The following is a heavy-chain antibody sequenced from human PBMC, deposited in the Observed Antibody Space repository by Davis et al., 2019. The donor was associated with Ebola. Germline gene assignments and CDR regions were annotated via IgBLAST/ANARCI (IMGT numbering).Heavy chain of an antibody. CDR1: GFTFSSYS. J-gene: IGHJ5*02. V-gene: IGHV3-23*01. D-gene: IGHD2-2*01. CDR3: AKDVVPAAILGACWFDP. Sequence: GESLKISCAASGFTFSSYSMNWVRQAPGKGLEWVSAISGSGGSTYYADSVKGRFTISRDNSKNTLYLQMNSLRAEDTAVYYCAKDVVPAAILGACWFDPWGQGTLVTVSS. CDR2: ISGSGGST.